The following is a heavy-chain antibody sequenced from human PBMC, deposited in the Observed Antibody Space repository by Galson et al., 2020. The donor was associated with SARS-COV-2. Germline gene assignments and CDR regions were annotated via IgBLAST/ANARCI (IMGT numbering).Heavy chain of an antibody. CDR3: TRRLGNWFDP. J-gene: IGHJ5*02. Sequence: SQPLSLTCAVSGGSISSGGWWTWVRQPPGKGLEWIGEISHSGITNYYTSLKSRVTISIDTSKNLFSLDLTSVTAADTAVYDCTRRLGNWFDPWGQGTLVTVSS. CDR2: ISHSGIT. V-gene: IGHV4-4*02. CDR1: GGSISSGGW. D-gene: IGHD3-16*01.